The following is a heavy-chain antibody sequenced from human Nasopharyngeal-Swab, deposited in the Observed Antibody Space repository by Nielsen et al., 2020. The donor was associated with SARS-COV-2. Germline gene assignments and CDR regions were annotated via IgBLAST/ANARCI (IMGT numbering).Heavy chain of an antibody. CDR2: INPNSGGT. Sequence: ASVKVSCKASGYTFTSYAMNWVRQAPGQGLEWMGRINPNSGGTNYAQKFQGRVTMTRDTSISTAYMELSRLRSDDTAVYYCARDREMVLDYWGQGTLVTVSS. J-gene: IGHJ4*02. D-gene: IGHD5-24*01. CDR3: ARDREMVLDY. V-gene: IGHV1-2*06. CDR1: GYTFTSYA.